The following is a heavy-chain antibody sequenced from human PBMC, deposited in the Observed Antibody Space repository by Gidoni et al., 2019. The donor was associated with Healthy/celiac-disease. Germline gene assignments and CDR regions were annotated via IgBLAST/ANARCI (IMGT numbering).Heavy chain of an antibody. V-gene: IGHV3-13*01. Sequence: EVQLVESGGGLVQPGGSLRLSCAASGFTFSSYDMHRVRQATGKGLEWVSAIGTAGDTYYPGSVKGRFTISRENAKNSLYLQMNSLRAGDTAVYYCARVGGKYYYDSSGYYPHYYYYMDVWGKGTTVTVSS. CDR1: GFTFSSYD. CDR3: ARVGGKYYYDSSGYYPHYYYYMDV. CDR2: IGTAGDT. J-gene: IGHJ6*03. D-gene: IGHD3-22*01.